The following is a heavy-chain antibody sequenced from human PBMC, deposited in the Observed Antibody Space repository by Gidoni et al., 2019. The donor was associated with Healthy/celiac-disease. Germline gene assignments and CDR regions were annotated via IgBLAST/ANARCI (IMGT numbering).Heavy chain of an antibody. J-gene: IGHJ6*02. V-gene: IGHV3-53*01. D-gene: IGHD3-22*01. CDR1: GFTVSSTY. Sequence: EVQLVESGGGLIQPAGSMRLSCAASGFTVSSTYMSWVRPDPGKGLEWVSVIYSGGSTYYADSVKGRFTISRDNSKNTLYLQMNSLRAEDTAVYYCARDRTYYDSGGYYYGMDVWGQGTTVTVSS. CDR2: IYSGGST. CDR3: ARDRTYYDSGGYYYGMDV.